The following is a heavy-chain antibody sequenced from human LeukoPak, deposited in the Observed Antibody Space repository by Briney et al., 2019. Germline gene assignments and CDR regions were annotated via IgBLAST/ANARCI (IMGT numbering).Heavy chain of an antibody. CDR1: GGSFSGYY. CDR2: INHSGST. D-gene: IGHD3-9*01. V-gene: IGHV4-34*01. J-gene: IGHJ4*02. CDR3: ASCRKTGYYINPPYYFDY. Sequence: PSETLSLTCAVYGGSFSGYYWSWIRQPPGKGLEWIGEINHSGSTNYNPSLKSRVTISVDTSKNQFSLKLSSVTAADTALYYCASCRKTGYYINPPYYFDYWGQGTLVTVSS.